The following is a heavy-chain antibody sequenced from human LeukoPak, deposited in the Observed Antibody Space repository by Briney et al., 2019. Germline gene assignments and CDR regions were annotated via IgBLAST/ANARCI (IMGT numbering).Heavy chain of an antibody. CDR3: ARDRDYYGSGSYLFDY. CDR2: ISAYNGNT. D-gene: IGHD3-10*01. Sequence: ASVNVSCKASGYTFTSYGISWVRQAPGQGLEWMGWISAYNGNTNYAQKLQGRVTMTTDTSTSTAYMELRSLRSDDTAVYYCARDRDYYGSGSYLFDYWGQGTLVTVSS. J-gene: IGHJ4*02. V-gene: IGHV1-18*01. CDR1: GYTFTSYG.